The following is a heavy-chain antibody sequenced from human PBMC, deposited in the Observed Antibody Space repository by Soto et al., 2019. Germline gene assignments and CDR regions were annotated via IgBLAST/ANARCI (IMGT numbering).Heavy chain of an antibody. Sequence: GGSLRLSCAASGFHFSSYAMSWVRKAPGKGLEWVSAISGSGGSTYYADSVKGRFTISRDNSKNTLYLQMNSLRAEDTAVYYCAKGASNYDFWSGYFPYMDVWGQGTTVTVSS. CDR1: GFHFSSYA. CDR3: AKGASNYDFWSGYFPYMDV. V-gene: IGHV3-23*01. CDR2: ISGSGGST. D-gene: IGHD3-3*01. J-gene: IGHJ6*02.